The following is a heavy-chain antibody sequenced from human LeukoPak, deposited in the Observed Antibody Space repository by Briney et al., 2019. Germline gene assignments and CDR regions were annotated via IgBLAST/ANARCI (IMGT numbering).Heavy chain of an antibody. Sequence: PGRSLRLSCAASGFTFDDYAMHWVRQAPGKGLEWVSGISWNSGSIGYADSVKGRFTISRDNAKNSLYLQMNSLRAEDMGLYYCAKGIDMGSSSGTFDYWGQGTLVTVSS. D-gene: IGHD6-19*01. CDR1: GFTFDDYA. CDR3: AKGIDMGSSSGTFDY. V-gene: IGHV3-9*03. CDR2: ISWNSGSI. J-gene: IGHJ4*02.